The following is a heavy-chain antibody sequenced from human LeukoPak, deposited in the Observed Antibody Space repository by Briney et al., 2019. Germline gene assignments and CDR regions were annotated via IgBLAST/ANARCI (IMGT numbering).Heavy chain of an antibody. CDR2: INQDGSEE. V-gene: IGHV3-7*01. CDR3: VRDGGVSGYDLLDY. J-gene: IGHJ4*02. Sequence: GGSLRLSCTASGFTFSSYWLTWVRQAPGKGLEWVAQINQDGSEEYYMDSVKARFTISRDNAKNSVFLQMNSLRAEDTAVYYCVRDGGVSGYDLLDYWGQGTLVTVSS. CDR1: GFTFSSYW. D-gene: IGHD5-12*01.